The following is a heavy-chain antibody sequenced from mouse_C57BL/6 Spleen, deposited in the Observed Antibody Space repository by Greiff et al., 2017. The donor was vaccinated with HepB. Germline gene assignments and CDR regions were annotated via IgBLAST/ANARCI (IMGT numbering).Heavy chain of an antibody. Sequence: LQQSGPELVKPGASVKISCKASAYAFSSSWMNWVKQRPGKGLEWIGRIYPGDGDTNYNGKFKGKATLTADKSSSTAYMQLSSLTSEDSAVYFCARDDFSYWGQGTTLTVSS. CDR2: IYPGDGDT. D-gene: IGHD2-4*01. J-gene: IGHJ2*01. CDR3: ARDDFSY. V-gene: IGHV1-82*01. CDR1: AYAFSSSW.